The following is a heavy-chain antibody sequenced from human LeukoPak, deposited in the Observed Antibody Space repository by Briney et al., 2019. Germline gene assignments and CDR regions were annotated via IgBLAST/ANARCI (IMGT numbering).Heavy chain of an antibody. D-gene: IGHD6-13*01. V-gene: IGHV4-39*07. CDR1: GGSISSSSYY. CDR2: IYYSGST. Sequence: PSETLSLTCTVSGGSISSSSYYWGWIRQPPGKGLEWIGSIYYSGSTYYNPSLKSRVTISVDTSKNQFSLKLSSVTAADTAVYYCARDGDSSSWSPYYFDYWGQGTLVTVSS. J-gene: IGHJ4*02. CDR3: ARDGDSSSWSPYYFDY.